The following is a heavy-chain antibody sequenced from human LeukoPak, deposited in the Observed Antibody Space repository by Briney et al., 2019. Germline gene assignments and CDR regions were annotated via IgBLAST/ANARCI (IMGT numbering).Heavy chain of an antibody. D-gene: IGHD6-13*01. Sequence: ASLKVSCTASGYTFTGYYMHWVRQAPGQGLEWMGWINPNSSGTNYAQKYQGRVTMTRNTSISTAYMERSRLRSDDPAVYYCWRVLHSSSWQPTDDWGQGTMVTVSS. CDR3: WRVLHSSSWQPTDD. J-gene: IGHJ4*02. CDR1: GYTFTGYY. CDR2: INPNSSGT. V-gene: IGHV1-2*02.